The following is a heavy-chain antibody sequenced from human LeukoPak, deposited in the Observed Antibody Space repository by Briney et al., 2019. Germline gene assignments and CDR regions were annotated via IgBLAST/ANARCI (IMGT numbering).Heavy chain of an antibody. V-gene: IGHV3-48*01. D-gene: IGHD3-22*01. Sequence: GGSLRLSCAASGFTFSSYSMNWVRQAPGKGLEWVSYISSSSTTIYYADSVKGRFTISRDNAKNSLYLQMKSLRAEDTAVYYCAKGSAYYYDSSGYYFDPQFDYWGQGTLVTVSS. CDR3: AKGSAYYYDSSGYYFDPQFDY. J-gene: IGHJ4*02. CDR2: ISSSSTTI. CDR1: GFTFSSYS.